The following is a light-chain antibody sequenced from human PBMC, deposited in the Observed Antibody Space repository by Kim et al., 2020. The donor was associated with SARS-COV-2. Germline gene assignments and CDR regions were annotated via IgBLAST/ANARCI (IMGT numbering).Light chain of an antibody. CDR2: DVS. J-gene: IGLJ3*02. CDR1: SSDVGGYNY. V-gene: IGLV2-14*01. Sequence: QSALTQPASVSGSPGQSITISCTGTSSDVGGYNYVSWYQQHPGKAPKLMIYDVSKRPSGVSNRFSGSKSGNTASLTISGLQAEDEADYYCSSYTCRSTSWVFGGVTQLTVL. CDR3: SSYTCRSTSWV.